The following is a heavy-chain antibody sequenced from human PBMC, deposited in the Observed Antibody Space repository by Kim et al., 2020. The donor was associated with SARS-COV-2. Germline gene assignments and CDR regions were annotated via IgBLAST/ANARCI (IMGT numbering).Heavy chain of an antibody. J-gene: IGHJ5*02. CDR3: ARNTERYYDFWSGYYPPVGWFDP. D-gene: IGHD3-3*01. Sequence: GGSLRLSCAASGFTFSDYYMSWIRQAPGKGLEWVSYISSSGSTIYYADSVKGRFTISRDNAKNSLYLQMNSLRAEDTAVYYCARNTERYYDFWSGYYPPVGWFDPWGQGTLVTVSS. CDR2: ISSSGSTI. V-gene: IGHV3-11*01. CDR1: GFTFSDYY.